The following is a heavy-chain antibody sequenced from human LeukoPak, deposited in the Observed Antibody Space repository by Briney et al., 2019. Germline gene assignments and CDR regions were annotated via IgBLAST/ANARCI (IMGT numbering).Heavy chain of an antibody. CDR2: ISSDGTTT. J-gene: IGHJ4*02. D-gene: IGHD3-22*01. CDR3: ARDYYDSRGYYSAAFDY. CDR1: GFTFSNYW. Sequence: GGSLRLSCAASGFTFSNYWMHWVRQAPGKGLEWVSRISSDGTTTTYAGSVKGRFTISRDNAKNTLYLQMNSLRAEDTAVYYCARDYYDSRGYYSAAFDYWGQGTLVTVSS. V-gene: IGHV3-74*03.